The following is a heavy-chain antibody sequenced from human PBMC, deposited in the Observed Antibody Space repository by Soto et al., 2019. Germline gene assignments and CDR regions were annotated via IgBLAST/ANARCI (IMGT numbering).Heavy chain of an antibody. J-gene: IGHJ4*02. CDR2: TANKADSYTT. V-gene: IGHV3-72*01. Sequence: GGSLRLSCAASGFIFSDYYMDWVRQAPGKGLEWVGRTANKADSYTTEYAASVKGRFSISRDDAKNSLYLQMNSLQTDDTAVYFCVRGTYCDCAWGKYRFYYFDYWGQGALVTVSS. CDR1: GFIFSDYY. CDR3: VRGTYCDCAWGKYRFYYFDY. D-gene: IGHD3-16*02.